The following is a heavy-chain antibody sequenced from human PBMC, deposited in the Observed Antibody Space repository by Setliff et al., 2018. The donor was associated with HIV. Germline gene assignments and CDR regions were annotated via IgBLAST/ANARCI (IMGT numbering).Heavy chain of an antibody. CDR2: INSDGSST. J-gene: IGHJ6*02. V-gene: IGHV3-74*03. CDR1: GFTFSSYW. Sequence: QPGGSLRLSCAASGFTFSSYWMHWVRQVPGKGLVWVSRINSDGSSTTYADFVKGRFTISRDNAKNTLYLQMNSLRAEDTAVYYCARVRGRYYYHYAMDVWGQGTTVTVSS. D-gene: IGHD3-10*01. CDR3: ARVRGRYYYHYAMDV.